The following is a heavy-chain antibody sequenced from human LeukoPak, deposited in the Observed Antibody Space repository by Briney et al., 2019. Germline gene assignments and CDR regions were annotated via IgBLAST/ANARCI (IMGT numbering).Heavy chain of an antibody. V-gene: IGHV3-23*01. CDR2: ISGSGGST. D-gene: IGHD2-2*01. CDR3: AKDRRYCSSTSCYARGGTNLEDYYYYGMDV. Sequence: GGSLRLSCAASGFTFSSYDMSWVRQAPGKGLEWVSAISGSGGSTYYADSVKGRFTISRDNSKNTLYLQMNSLRAEDTAVYYCAKDRRYCSSTSCYARGGTNLEDYYYYGMDVWGQGTTVTVSS. J-gene: IGHJ6*02. CDR1: GFTFSSYD.